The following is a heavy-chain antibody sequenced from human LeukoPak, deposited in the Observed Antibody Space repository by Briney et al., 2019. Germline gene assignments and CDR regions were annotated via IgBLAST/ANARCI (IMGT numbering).Heavy chain of an antibody. J-gene: IGHJ4*02. D-gene: IGHD3-9*01. CDR1: GGSFSGYY. Sequence: SETLSLTCAVYGGSFSGYYWSWIRQPPGKGLEWIGEINHSGSTNYNPSLKSRVTISVDTSKNQFSLKLSSVTAADTAVYYCARGGKWGYDILTGLRFFDYWGQGTLVTVSS. CDR2: INHSGST. V-gene: IGHV4-34*01. CDR3: ARGGKWGYDILTGLRFFDY.